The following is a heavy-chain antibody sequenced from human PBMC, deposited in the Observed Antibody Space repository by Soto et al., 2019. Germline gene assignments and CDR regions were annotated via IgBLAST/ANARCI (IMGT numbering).Heavy chain of an antibody. Sequence: QVQLVESGGGVVQPGRTLRLSCAASGFTFSNYALHCVRQAPGKGLQWVAVISSDGSHENYADSVKGRFTISRDNSKNTLFLHMNSLRPEDTALYYCAKGVVVTAFEDWGQGTLVTVSS. CDR3: AKGVVVTAFED. CDR1: GFTFSNYA. CDR2: ISSDGSHE. J-gene: IGHJ4*02. V-gene: IGHV3-30*18. D-gene: IGHD2-21*02.